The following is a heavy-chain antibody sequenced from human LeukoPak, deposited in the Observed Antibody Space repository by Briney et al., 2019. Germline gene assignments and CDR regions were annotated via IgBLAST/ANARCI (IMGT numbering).Heavy chain of an antibody. CDR2: ISGSGDST. V-gene: IGHV3-23*01. CDR3: AKSKVVAATMGRFDY. Sequence: GGSLRLSCAASGFTFSSYAMNWVRKAPGKGLEWVSAISGSGDSTYYADSVKGRFTISRDNSKNTLYLQMNSLRAEDTAVYYCAKSKVVAATMGRFDYWGQGTLVTVSS. D-gene: IGHD2-15*01. J-gene: IGHJ4*02. CDR1: GFTFSSYA.